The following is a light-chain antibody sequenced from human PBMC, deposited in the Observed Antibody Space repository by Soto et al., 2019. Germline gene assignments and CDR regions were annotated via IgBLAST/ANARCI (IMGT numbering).Light chain of an antibody. CDR3: KHYANSVWT. V-gene: IGKV3-20*01. J-gene: IGKJ1*01. Sequence: IVLTQSPDTLSLYPGERATLSCRASQSVSSSQLVWYQQKPGQAPRLLIYAASSRATGIPDRFSGSGSGAEFNLTVSELETEDFAVYSCKHYANSVWTFGQGTKVEIK. CDR2: AAS. CDR1: QSVSSSQ.